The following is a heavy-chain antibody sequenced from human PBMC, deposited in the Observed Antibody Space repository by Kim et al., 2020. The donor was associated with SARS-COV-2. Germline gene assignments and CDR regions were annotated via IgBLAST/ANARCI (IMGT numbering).Heavy chain of an antibody. J-gene: IGHJ3*02. D-gene: IGHD2-15*01. V-gene: IGHV4-59*01. CDR2: ISYSGST. Sequence: SETLSLTCTVSGGSISSYYWSWIRQPPGKGLEWIGYISYSGSTNYNPSLKSRVTISVDTSKNQFSLKLSSVTAADMAVYYCARDLMVAGTYAFDIWGQGT. CDR1: GGSISSYY. CDR3: ARDLMVAGTYAFDI.